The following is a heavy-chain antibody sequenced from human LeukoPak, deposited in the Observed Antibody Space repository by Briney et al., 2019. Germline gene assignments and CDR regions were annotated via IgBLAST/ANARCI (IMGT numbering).Heavy chain of an antibody. CDR2: INTDGRST. Sequence: GGSLKLSCAASGFTFSNYWMHWVRQAPGQGLVWVSRINTDGRSTRYADSVKGRVTISRDNAKNTLYPQMNSLRAEDTAVYYCARDEGLRCFDWIPLDHWGQGILVTVSS. CDR1: GFTFSNYW. D-gene: IGHD3-9*01. J-gene: IGHJ4*02. CDR3: ARDEGLRCFDWIPLDH. V-gene: IGHV3-74*01.